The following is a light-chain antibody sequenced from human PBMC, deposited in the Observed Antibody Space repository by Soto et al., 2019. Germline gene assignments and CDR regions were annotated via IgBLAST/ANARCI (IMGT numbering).Light chain of an antibody. CDR2: GAS. CDR1: QSVNSRY. J-gene: IGKJ1*01. V-gene: IGKV3-20*01. Sequence: EIVLTQSPGTLSLSPGERATLSCRASQSVNSRYLAWYQQKAGQAPRLLIYGASSRATGIPDRFSGSGSGTDFTLTISRLEPEDFAVYSCQQYGSSPQTFGQGTKVDIK. CDR3: QQYGSSPQT.